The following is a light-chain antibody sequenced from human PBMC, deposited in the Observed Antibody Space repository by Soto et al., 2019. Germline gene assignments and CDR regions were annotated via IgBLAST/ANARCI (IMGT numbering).Light chain of an antibody. V-gene: IGKV3-11*01. CDR2: DVS. J-gene: IGKJ4*01. Sequence: EIVLTQSPATLSLSPGERATLSCRASQYVSSFLAWYQQKPGQAPRLLIYDVSNRATGIPARFSGSGSGTDFTLTISSLEPEDFAVYYYQQRSNWPLTFGGGTKVEIK. CDR3: QQRSNWPLT. CDR1: QYVSSF.